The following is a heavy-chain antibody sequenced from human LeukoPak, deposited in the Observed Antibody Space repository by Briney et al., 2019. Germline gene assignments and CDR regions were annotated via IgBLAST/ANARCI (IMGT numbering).Heavy chain of an antibody. CDR1: GFTFDDYG. D-gene: IGHD3-10*01. CDR2: INWNGGST. V-gene: IGHV3-20*04. Sequence: GGSLRLSCAASGFTFDDYGMSWVRQAPGKGLEWVSGINWNGGSTGYADSVKGRFTISRDDSKNTMYLQMNSLRAEDTAVYYCARRSYGSGSYRDFDYWGQGALVTVSS. J-gene: IGHJ4*02. CDR3: ARRSYGSGSYRDFDY.